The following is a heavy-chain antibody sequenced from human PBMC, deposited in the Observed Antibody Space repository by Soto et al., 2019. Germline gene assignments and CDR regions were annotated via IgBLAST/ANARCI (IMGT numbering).Heavy chain of an antibody. V-gene: IGHV3-74*01. CDR2: INSDGSST. CDR3: AGDQDSSSWYRNGIAVAGHFDY. J-gene: IGHJ4*02. Sequence: GGSLRLSCAASGFTFSSYWMHWVRQAPGKGLVWVSRINSDGSSTSYADSVKGRFTISRDNAKNTLYLQMNSLRAEDTAVYYCAGDQDSSSWYRNGIAVAGHFDYWGQGTLVTVSS. CDR1: GFTFSSYW. D-gene: IGHD6-13*01.